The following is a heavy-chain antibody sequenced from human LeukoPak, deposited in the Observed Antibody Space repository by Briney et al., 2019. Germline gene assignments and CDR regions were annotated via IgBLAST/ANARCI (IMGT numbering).Heavy chain of an antibody. CDR2: IYYSGST. D-gene: IGHD6-13*01. CDR1: GGSISSYY. CDR3: ASRSSSWLNYFQH. V-gene: IGHV4-59*01. J-gene: IGHJ1*01. Sequence: SETLSLTCTVSGGSISSYYWSWIRQPPGKGLEWIGYIYYSGSTNYNPSLKSRVTISVDTSKNQFSLKLSSVTAADTAVYYCASRSSSWLNYFQHWGQGTLVTVSS.